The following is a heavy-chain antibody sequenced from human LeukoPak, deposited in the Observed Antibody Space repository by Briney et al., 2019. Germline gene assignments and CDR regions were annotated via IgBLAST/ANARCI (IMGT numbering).Heavy chain of an antibody. CDR1: GFTSSSYG. D-gene: IGHD1-1*01. CDR3: AKDLRYNWNLGNAFDI. V-gene: IGHV3-30*18. Sequence: GRSLRLSCAASGFTSSSYGMHWVRQAPGKGLEWVAVISYDGSNKYYADSVKGRFTISRDNSKNTLYLQMNSLRAEDTAVYYCAKDLRYNWNLGNAFDIWGQGTMVTVSS. J-gene: IGHJ3*02. CDR2: ISYDGSNK.